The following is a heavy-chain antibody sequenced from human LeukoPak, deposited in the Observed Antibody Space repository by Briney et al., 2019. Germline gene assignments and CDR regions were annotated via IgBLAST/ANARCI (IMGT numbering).Heavy chain of an antibody. CDR1: GFSFSDYY. Sequence: GGSLRLSCVACGFSFSDYYMSWIRQAPGRGLEWISYISGSGGDLYYADSVKGRFTISRDNANNSLYLQMNSLRAEDTAVYYCARSIGYYYTMDVRGQGTTVTVSS. CDR2: ISGSGGDL. V-gene: IGHV3-11*01. CDR3: ARSIGYYYTMDV. J-gene: IGHJ6*02. D-gene: IGHD3-22*01.